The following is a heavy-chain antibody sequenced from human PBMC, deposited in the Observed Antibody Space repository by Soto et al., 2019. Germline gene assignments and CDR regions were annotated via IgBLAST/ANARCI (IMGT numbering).Heavy chain of an antibody. CDR2: VYYSGST. J-gene: IGHJ4*02. CDR3: ASLRDDFWSGYPGAVDY. V-gene: IGHV4-31*03. D-gene: IGHD3-3*01. Sequence: QVQLQESGPGLVKPSQTLSLTCTVSGGSISSGGYYWSWIRQHPGKGLEWIGYVYYSGSTYYNPSLKSRVTLAVDTSKHQLSLKLSSVTAADTAVYYCASLRDDFWSGYPGAVDYWGQGTLVTVSS. CDR1: GGSISSGGYY.